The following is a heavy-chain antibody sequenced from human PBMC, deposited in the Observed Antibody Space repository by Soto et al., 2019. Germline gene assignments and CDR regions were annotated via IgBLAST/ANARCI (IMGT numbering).Heavy chain of an antibody. CDR1: GGSISSSSYY. V-gene: IGHV4-39*01. CDR3: ARRYSSSSGGDY. J-gene: IGHJ4*02. D-gene: IGHD6-6*01. Sequence: PSETLSLTCTVSGGSISSSSYYWGWIRQPPGKGLEWIGSIYYSGCTYYNPSLKSRVTISVDTSKNQFSLKLSSVTAADAAVYYCARRYSSSSGGDYWGQGTLVTVS. CDR2: IYYSGCT.